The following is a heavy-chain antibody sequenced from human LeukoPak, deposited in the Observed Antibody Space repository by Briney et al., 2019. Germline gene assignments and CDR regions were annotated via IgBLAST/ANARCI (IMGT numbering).Heavy chain of an antibody. J-gene: IGHJ4*02. CDR1: GGSISSYY. D-gene: IGHD3-22*01. CDR3: ARIPRGPYYYDSSGYFDY. CDR2: IYYSGST. Sequence: SETLSLTCTVSGGSISSYYWSWIRQPPGKGLEWIGYIYYSGSTNYNPSLKGRVTISVDTSKNQFSLKLSSVTAADTAVYYCARIPRGPYYYDSSGYFDYWGQGTLVTVSS. V-gene: IGHV4-59*01.